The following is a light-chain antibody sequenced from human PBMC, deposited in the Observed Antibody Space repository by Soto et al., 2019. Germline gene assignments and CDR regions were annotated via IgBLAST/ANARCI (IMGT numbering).Light chain of an antibody. J-gene: IGKJ5*01. Sequence: IVLTQSPATLSLSPWERATLSCRASQSVSSYLAWYQQKPGQAPRLLIYDASNRATGIPARFSGSGSGTDFTLTISSLQPEDFATYYCQQSYSTPPAFGQGTRLEIK. CDR1: QSVSSY. V-gene: IGKV3-11*01. CDR2: DAS. CDR3: QQSYSTPPA.